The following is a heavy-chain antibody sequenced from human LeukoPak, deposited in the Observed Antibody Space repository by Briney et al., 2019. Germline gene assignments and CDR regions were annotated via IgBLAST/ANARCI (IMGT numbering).Heavy chain of an antibody. CDR2: INSDGSST. V-gene: IGHV3-74*01. CDR3: GIFAAAGRGPRN. D-gene: IGHD6-13*01. CDR1: GFTFSDYW. J-gene: IGHJ4*02. Sequence: PGGSLRLSCAASGFTFSDYWMHWVRQAPGKGLVWVSRINSDGSSTSYADSVKGRFTVSRDNAKNTLFLQMNSLRAEDTAVYYCGIFAAAGRGPRNWGQGTLVTVSS.